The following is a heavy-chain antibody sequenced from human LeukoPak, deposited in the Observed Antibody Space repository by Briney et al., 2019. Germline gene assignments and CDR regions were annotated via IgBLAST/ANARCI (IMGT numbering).Heavy chain of an antibody. J-gene: IGHJ6*03. CDR1: GGTFSSYA. D-gene: IGHD2-15*01. V-gene: IGHV1-69*13. Sequence: GASVKVPCKASGGTFSSYAISWVRQAPGQGLEWMGGIIPIFGTANYAQKFQGRVTITADESTSTAYMELSSLRSEDTAVYYCARDRQRGYCSGGSCLDIGMSYYYYMDVWGKGTTVTVSS. CDR2: IIPIFGTA. CDR3: ARDRQRGYCSGGSCLDIGMSYYYYMDV.